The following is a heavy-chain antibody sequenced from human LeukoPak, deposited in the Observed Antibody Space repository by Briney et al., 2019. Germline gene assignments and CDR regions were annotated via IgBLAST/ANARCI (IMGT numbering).Heavy chain of an antibody. D-gene: IGHD3-10*01. V-gene: IGHV4-39*07. Sequence: SETLSLTCTVSGGSISSSSYYWGWIRQPPGKGLEWIGSIYYSGSTYYNPSLKRRVTISVDTSKNQFSLKLSSVTAADTAVYYCARVKTMVQGPPVWFDPWGQGTLVTVSS. CDR2: IYYSGST. CDR3: ARVKTMVQGPPVWFDP. CDR1: GGSISSSSYY. J-gene: IGHJ5*02.